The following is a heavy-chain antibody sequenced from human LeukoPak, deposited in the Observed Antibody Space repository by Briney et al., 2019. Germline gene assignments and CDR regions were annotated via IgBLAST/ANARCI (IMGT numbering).Heavy chain of an antibody. Sequence: GGSLRLSCAASGFTFCSFGLHGVRQAPGRGLEWVALISPDGSYAYYADSVKGRFTISRDNSENTFYLQLTNVRSEDAAVYFCARDHGAFDYWGQGTLVTVSS. V-gene: IGHV3-30*04. CDR1: GFTFCSFG. J-gene: IGHJ4*02. D-gene: IGHD3-10*01. CDR3: ARDHGAFDY. CDR2: ISPDGSYA.